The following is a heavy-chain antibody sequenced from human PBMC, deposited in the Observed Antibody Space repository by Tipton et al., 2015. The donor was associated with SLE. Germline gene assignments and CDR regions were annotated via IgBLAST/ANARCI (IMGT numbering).Heavy chain of an antibody. D-gene: IGHD3-22*01. J-gene: IGHJ6*03. CDR2: IGGSGVTT. V-gene: IGHV3-23*01. Sequence: GSLRLSCAASGFTFSSYAMTWVRQAPGKGLEWVSSIGGSGVTTYYADSVKGRFTISRDNSKNTLYLQMDTLRAEDTAVYYCAKNVFFFDSSATRDYYYYMDVWGKGTTVTVSS. CDR1: GFTFSSYA. CDR3: AKNVFFFDSSATRDYYYYMDV.